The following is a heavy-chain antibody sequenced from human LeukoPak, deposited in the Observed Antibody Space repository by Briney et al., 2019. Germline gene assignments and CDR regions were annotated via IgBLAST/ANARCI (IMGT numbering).Heavy chain of an antibody. CDR1: GGSINNYY. CDR2: VYYTGST. CDR3: ARDSRYASGRAFDK. V-gene: IGHV4-59*01. J-gene: IGHJ4*02. Sequence: SETLSLTCTVSGGSINNYYWSWIRQPPGKAVEWIGYVYYTGSTNYNPSLKSRVTISVDSSKTQFSLNLRSATAADTAVYFCARDSRYASGRAFDKWGQGTLVTVS. D-gene: IGHD6-19*01.